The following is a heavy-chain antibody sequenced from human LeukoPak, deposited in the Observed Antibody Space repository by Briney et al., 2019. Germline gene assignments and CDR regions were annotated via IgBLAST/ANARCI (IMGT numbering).Heavy chain of an antibody. Sequence: ASVKVSCKASGYTFTNYGFTWVRQAPGQGREWMGWISGDKGHTNYAQNFQGRVTMTRETSTSTAYMELRSLRSDDTAVYYCARAGYSSGGSWYPGAFGYWGQGTLVTVSS. CDR2: ISGDKGHT. J-gene: IGHJ4*02. CDR3: ARAGYSSGGSWYPGAFGY. V-gene: IGHV1-18*01. CDR1: GYTFTNYG. D-gene: IGHD2-15*01.